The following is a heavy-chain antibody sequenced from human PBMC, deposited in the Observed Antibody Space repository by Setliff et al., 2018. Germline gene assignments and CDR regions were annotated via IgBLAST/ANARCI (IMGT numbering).Heavy chain of an antibody. J-gene: IGHJ4*02. CDR2: IYYSGRT. CDR1: GHSISSTGHY. D-gene: IGHD3-16*01. V-gene: IGHV4-39*01. CDR3: ARLPNYVWGSPVDY. Sequence: SETLSLTCGVSGHSISSTGHYWGWIRQPPGKGLEWIGSIYYSGRTFYNPSLKSRVTISVDTSKNQFSLTLSSVTAADTAVYYCARLPNYVWGSPVDYWGQGTLVTVSS.